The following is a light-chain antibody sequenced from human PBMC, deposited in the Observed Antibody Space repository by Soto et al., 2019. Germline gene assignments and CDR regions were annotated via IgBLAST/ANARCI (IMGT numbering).Light chain of an antibody. CDR1: QNIYSN. J-gene: IGKJ5*01. Sequence: IMMTQSPATLSVSPGERATFSCRASQNIYSNIAWYQQRPGQAPRLLIYRASTRATGVPARFSGSGSGTDFTLTISRLEPEDFAVYYCQQRSNWPLTFGQGTRLEIK. V-gene: IGKV3-15*01. CDR3: QQRSNWPLT. CDR2: RAS.